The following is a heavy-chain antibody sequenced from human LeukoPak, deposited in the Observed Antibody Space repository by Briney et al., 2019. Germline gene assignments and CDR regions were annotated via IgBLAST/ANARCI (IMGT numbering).Heavy chain of an antibody. Sequence: SETLSLTCAVSGGSISSGGYSWSWIRQPPGKGLEWIGYIYYSGSTYYNPSLKSRVTISVDTSKNQFSLKLSSVTAADTAVYYCAREDYDILTGNDAFDIWGQGTMVTVSS. V-gene: IGHV4-30-4*07. CDR2: IYYSGST. CDR3: AREDYDILTGNDAFDI. J-gene: IGHJ3*02. CDR1: GGSISSGGYS. D-gene: IGHD3-9*01.